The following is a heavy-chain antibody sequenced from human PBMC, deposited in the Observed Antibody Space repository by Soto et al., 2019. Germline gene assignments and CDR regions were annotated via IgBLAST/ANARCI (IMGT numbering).Heavy chain of an antibody. CDR3: ARDGDYYGSGSSPYYYMDV. J-gene: IGHJ6*03. V-gene: IGHV1-18*01. CDR1: GYTFSDFG. Sequence: ASVKVSCKPSGYTFSDFGISWVRQAPGQGLEWMGWISAFNGDTNYVQKLQGRVSLTTDTSTSTAYMELRSLRSDDTAVYYCARDGDYYGSGSSPYYYMDVWGKGTTVTVSS. D-gene: IGHD3-10*01. CDR2: ISAFNGDT.